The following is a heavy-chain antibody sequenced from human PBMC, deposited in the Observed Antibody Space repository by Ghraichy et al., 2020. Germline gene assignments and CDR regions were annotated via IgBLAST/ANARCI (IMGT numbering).Heavy chain of an antibody. J-gene: IGHJ4*02. Sequence: GGSLRLSCAASGFTFSSYSMNWVRQAPGKGLEWLSYISSSSTIYYADSVKGRFTISRDNAKKSLSLQLNSLRDEDTALYYCAREYSSSWYSLDFRGQGTL. D-gene: IGHD6-13*01. V-gene: IGHV3-48*02. CDR2: ISSSSTI. CDR3: AREYSSSWYSLDF. CDR1: GFTFSSYS.